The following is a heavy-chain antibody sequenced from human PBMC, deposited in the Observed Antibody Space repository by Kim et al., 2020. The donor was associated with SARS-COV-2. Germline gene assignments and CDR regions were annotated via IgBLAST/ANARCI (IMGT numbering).Heavy chain of an antibody. CDR1: GFTFSSFW. V-gene: IGHV3-7*03. J-gene: IGHJ4*02. D-gene: IGHD3-22*01. CDR2: INQDGTEK. CDR3: ARGSGFSY. Sequence: GGSLRLSCAASGFTFSSFWMSWVRQAPGKGLEWVANINQDGTEKYYVDSVKGRFTISRDNAKNSLFLQMNSLRAEDTAVYYCARGSGFSYWGQGTLVTVSS.